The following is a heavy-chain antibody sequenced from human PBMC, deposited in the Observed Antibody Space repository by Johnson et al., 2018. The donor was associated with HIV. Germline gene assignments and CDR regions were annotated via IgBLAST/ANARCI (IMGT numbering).Heavy chain of an antibody. CDR1: GFTFSSYD. D-gene: IGHD6-13*01. CDR2: IGIAGDT. Sequence: VQLVESGGGVVQPGRSLRLSCAASGFTFSSYDMHWVRQPTGKGLEWVSAIGIAGDTYYQGSVKGRFSISRENAKNSLYLRMNSLRAGDTAMYYCARASDNSSSWTWDVFDIWGQGTMVTVSS. V-gene: IGHV3-13*01. J-gene: IGHJ3*02. CDR3: ARASDNSSSWTWDVFDI.